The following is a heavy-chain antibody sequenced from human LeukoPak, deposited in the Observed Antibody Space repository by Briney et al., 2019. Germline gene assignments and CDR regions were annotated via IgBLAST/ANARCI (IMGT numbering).Heavy chain of an antibody. CDR1: GYSFDNYY. CDR2: VSGFNDYT. J-gene: IGHJ4*02. V-gene: IGHV1-18*01. Sequence: ASVKVSCKASGYSFDNYYIAWVRQAPGQGPEWMGWVSGFNDYTTYAQKFQDRVTMTRDTSTSTAYLELRSLRSDDTAVYYWARLMEEYRFGGVAYRGQGTLVTVSS. D-gene: IGHD2/OR15-2a*01. CDR3: ARLMEEYRFGGVAY.